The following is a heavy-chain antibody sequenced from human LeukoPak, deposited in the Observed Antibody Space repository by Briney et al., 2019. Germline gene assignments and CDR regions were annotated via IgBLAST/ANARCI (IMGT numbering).Heavy chain of an antibody. CDR2: ISAYNGNT. D-gene: IGHD3-22*01. J-gene: IGHJ4*02. V-gene: IGHV1-18*01. CDR3: ARDGNYCYDSSGYYN. CDR1: GYTFTSYG. Sequence: ASVKVSCKASGYTFTSYGISWVRQAPGQGLEWMGWISAYNGNTNYAQKLQGRVTMTTDTSTSTAYMELRSLRSDDTAVYYCARDGNYCYDSSGYYNWGQGTLVTVSS.